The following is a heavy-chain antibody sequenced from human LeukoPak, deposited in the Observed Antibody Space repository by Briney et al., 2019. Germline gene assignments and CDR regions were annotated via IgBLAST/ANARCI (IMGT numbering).Heavy chain of an antibody. V-gene: IGHV4-39*01. CDR1: GGSISSSSYY. CDR3: ARRTVYCSGGSCYSGHFDY. J-gene: IGHJ4*02. CDR2: IYYSGST. Sequence: SETLSLTCTVSGGSISSSSYYWGWIRKPPGKGLEWIGSIYYSGSTYYNPSLKSRVTISVDTSKNQFSLKLSSVTAADTAVYYCARRTVYCSGGSCYSGHFDYWGQGTLVTVSS. D-gene: IGHD2-15*01.